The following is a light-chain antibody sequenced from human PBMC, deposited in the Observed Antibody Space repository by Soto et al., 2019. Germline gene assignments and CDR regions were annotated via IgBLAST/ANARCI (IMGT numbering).Light chain of an antibody. V-gene: IGLV2-8*01. CDR3: KSYAGSNTYV. CDR2: EGL. Sequence: QSALTQPSSASGAPGQSVTMSCTGTKGDILVDDFVCWYQQQQGRALRLITYEGLQRPSGVPNRFSGPKSSNTASLTVSGIQAADEANYICKSYAGSNTYVSRSGSKVTVL. J-gene: IGLJ1*01. CDR1: KGDILVDDF.